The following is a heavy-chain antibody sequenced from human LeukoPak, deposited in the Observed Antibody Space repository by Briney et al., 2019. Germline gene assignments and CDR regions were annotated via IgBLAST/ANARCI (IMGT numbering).Heavy chain of an antibody. J-gene: IGHJ6*03. CDR1: GFTFGDYT. Sequence: PGGSLRLSCAASGFTFGDYTMHWVRQAPGKGLEWVSLISWDGGSTYYADSVKGRFTISRDNSKHSLYLQMNSLRTEDTALYYCAKGGAAAGTYYYYYFMDVWGKGTTVTVSS. CDR2: ISWDGGST. V-gene: IGHV3-43*01. CDR3: AKGGAAAGTYYYYYFMDV. D-gene: IGHD6-13*01.